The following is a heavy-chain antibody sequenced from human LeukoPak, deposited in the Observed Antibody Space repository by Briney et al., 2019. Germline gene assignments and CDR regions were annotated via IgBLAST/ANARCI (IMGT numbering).Heavy chain of an antibody. J-gene: IGHJ4*02. D-gene: IGHD3-22*01. CDR3: ARGRAYYDSSGFFNY. CDR2: MYTTGST. Sequence: SEILSLTCNVSGDSISGYYWNWIRQPAGKGLEWIGRMYTTGSTSYNPSLASRVTMSVDTSKNQFSLNLNSVTAADTAFYYCARGRAYYDSSGFFNYWGQGILVTVSS. CDR1: GDSISGYY. V-gene: IGHV4-4*07.